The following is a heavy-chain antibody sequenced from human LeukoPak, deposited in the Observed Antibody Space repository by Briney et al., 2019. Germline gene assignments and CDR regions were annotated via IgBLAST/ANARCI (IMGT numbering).Heavy chain of an antibody. CDR2: INHSGST. D-gene: IGHD5-12*01. J-gene: IGHJ4*02. Sequence: PSETLSLTCAVYGGSFSGYYWSWIRQPPGKGLEWIGEINHSGSTNYNPSLKSRVTISVDTSKNQFSLKLSSVTAADTAVYYCARRRKSGYEVDYWGQGTLVTVSS. CDR3: ARRRKSGYEVDY. CDR1: GGSFSGYY. V-gene: IGHV4-34*01.